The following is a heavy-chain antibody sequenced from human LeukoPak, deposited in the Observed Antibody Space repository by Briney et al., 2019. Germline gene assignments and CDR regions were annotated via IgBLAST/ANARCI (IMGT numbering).Heavy chain of an antibody. D-gene: IGHD3-16*02. CDR3: ARDSYDYVWGSYRYYYYYMDV. J-gene: IGHJ6*03. V-gene: IGHV3-48*04. CDR1: GFTFSSYS. CDR2: ISSSGSTI. Sequence: GGSLRLSCAASGFTFSSYSMNWVRQAPGKGLEWVSSISSSGSTIYYADSVKGRFTISRDNAKNSLYLQMNSLRAEDTAVYYCARDSYDYVWGSYRYYYYYMDVWGKGTTVTISS.